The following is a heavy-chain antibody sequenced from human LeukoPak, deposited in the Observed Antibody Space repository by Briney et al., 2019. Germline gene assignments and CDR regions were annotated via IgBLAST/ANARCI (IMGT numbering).Heavy chain of an antibody. CDR1: GGSISSHY. CDR3: ARYSSSGDAFDI. CDR2: IYTSGST. V-gene: IGHV4-4*07. Sequence: SETLSLTCTVSGGSISSHYWSSIRQPAAKGLEWIGRIYTSGSTNYNPSLTSRVTMSVDTSKNQFSLKLSSVTAADTAVYYCARYSSSGDAFDIWGQGTMVTVSS. D-gene: IGHD6-6*01. J-gene: IGHJ3*02.